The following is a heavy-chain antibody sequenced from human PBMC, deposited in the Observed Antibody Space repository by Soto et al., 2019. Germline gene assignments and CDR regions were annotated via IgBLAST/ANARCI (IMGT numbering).Heavy chain of an antibody. J-gene: IGHJ6*02. V-gene: IGHV1-46*01. CDR2: INPSGGST. CDR1: GYTFTSYY. D-gene: IGHD3-10*01. CDR3: ARDTMVRGASLDYYYYYGMDV. Sequence: ASVKVSCKASGYTFTSYYMHWVRQAPGQGLEWMGIINPSGGSTSYAQKFQGRVTMTRNTSTSTVYMELSSLRSEDTAVYYCARDTMVRGASLDYYYYYGMDVWGQGTTVTVSS.